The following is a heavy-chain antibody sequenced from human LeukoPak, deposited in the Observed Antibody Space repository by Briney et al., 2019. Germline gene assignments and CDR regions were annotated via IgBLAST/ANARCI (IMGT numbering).Heavy chain of an antibody. Sequence: ETLSLTCTVSGGSISSYYWSWVRQAPGKGLEWVSAISGSGGSTYYADSVKGRFTISRDNSKNTLYLQMNSLRAEDTAVYYCAKGKSLYYYYGMDVWGQGTTVTVSS. CDR2: ISGSGGST. V-gene: IGHV3-23*01. CDR3: AKGKSLYYYYGMDV. J-gene: IGHJ6*02. CDR1: GGSISSYY.